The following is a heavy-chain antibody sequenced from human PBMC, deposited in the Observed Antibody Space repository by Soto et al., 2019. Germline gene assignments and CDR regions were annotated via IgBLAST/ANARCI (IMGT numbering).Heavy chain of an antibody. CDR2: ITGSGSII. J-gene: IGHJ5*01. Sequence: PGGSLRLSCAASGFTFSSYEMNWVRQAPGKGLEWVSYITGSGSIIHYADSVKGRFTISRDNSKNSLYLQMNSLRDEDTAVYYCARDRAARDWFDSWGQGTLVTVSS. D-gene: IGHD6-25*01. V-gene: IGHV3-48*03. CDR3: ARDRAARDWFDS. CDR1: GFTFSSYE.